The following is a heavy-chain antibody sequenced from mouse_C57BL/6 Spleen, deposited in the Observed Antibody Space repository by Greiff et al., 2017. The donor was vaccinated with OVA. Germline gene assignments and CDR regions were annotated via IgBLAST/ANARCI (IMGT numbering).Heavy chain of an antibody. D-gene: IGHD2-5*01. J-gene: IGHJ1*03. CDR1: GFSFNTYA. CDR2: IRSKSNNYAT. CDR3: VRHDSNYWYFDV. Sequence: DVTLVESGGGLVQPKGSLKLSCAASGFSFNTYAMNWVRQAPGKGLEWVARIRSKSNNYATYYADSVKDRFTISRDDSESMLYLQINNLKTEDTAMYYCVRHDSNYWYFDVWGTGTTVTVSS. V-gene: IGHV10-1*01.